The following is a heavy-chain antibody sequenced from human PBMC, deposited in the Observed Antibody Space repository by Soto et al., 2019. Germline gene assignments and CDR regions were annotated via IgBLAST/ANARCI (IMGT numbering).Heavy chain of an antibody. D-gene: IGHD2-8*02. CDR2: VYASGTS. V-gene: IGHV4-59*13. CDR3: SNDYTGKSYWSLYDM. Sequence: PSESLSLTCTASGGAITAYFWRWLRQPPGKPLEWIGDVYASGTSDYNPSLNSRVTLSVDTSRNQFSLRLMSVTAADTAVYYCSNDYTGKSYWSLYDMWGQGTMVTVSS. CDR1: GGAITAYF. J-gene: IGHJ3*02.